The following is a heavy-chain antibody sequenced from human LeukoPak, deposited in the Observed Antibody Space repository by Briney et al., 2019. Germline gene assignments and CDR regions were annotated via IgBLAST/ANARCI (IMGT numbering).Heavy chain of an antibody. CDR1: GDAINSGDYY. CDR3: VRDRARYVWGIDY. D-gene: IGHD3-16*01. V-gene: IGHV4-30-4*01. J-gene: IGHJ4*02. CDR2: IYHGGST. Sequence: KPSETLSLTCTVSGDAINSGDYYWSWIRQTPGKGLEWIGYIYHGGSTYYNPSLKSRVTVSADTSKNQFSLKLTSVTAADTAVYYCVRDRARYVWGIDYWDQGTLVTVSS.